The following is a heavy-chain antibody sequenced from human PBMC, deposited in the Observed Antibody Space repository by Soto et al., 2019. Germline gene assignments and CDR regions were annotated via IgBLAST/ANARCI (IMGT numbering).Heavy chain of an antibody. J-gene: IGHJ4*02. CDR2: INSDGSTT. V-gene: IGHV3-74*01. Sequence: EVQLLESGGGLIQPGGSLRLSCAASGFTFSTHWMHWVRQAPGKGLVWVSRINSDGSTTNYVDSVKGRFTISRDNAKNTVYLQMNSLRAEDTAVYYCARVPTGGYDWVWGQGTLVTVSP. CDR3: ARVPTGGYDWV. CDR1: GFTFSTHW. D-gene: IGHD5-12*01.